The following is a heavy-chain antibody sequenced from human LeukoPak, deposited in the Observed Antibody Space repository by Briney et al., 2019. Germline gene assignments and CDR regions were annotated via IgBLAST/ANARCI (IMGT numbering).Heavy chain of an antibody. D-gene: IGHD4-17*01. Sequence: ASVKVSCKASGYTFTSYGISWVRQAPGQGLEWMGWISAYNGNTNYAQKFQGRVTITADESTSTAYMELSSLRSEDTAVYYCARGDYLYYYYYYYMDVWGKGTTVTISS. V-gene: IGHV1-18*01. J-gene: IGHJ6*03. CDR3: ARGDYLYYYYYYYMDV. CDR2: ISAYNGNT. CDR1: GYTFTSYG.